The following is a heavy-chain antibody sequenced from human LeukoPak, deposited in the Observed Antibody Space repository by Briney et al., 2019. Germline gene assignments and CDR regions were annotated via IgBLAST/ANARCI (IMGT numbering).Heavy chain of an antibody. V-gene: IGHV3-11*04. CDR3: AREKPPTDYYGSRRYYYGMDV. CDR1: GFTFSDYY. CDR2: ISSSGSTI. D-gene: IGHD3-10*01. J-gene: IGHJ6*02. Sequence: GGSLRLSCAASGFTFSDYYMSWIRQAPGKGLEWVSYISSSGSTIYYADSVKGRFTISRDNAKNSLYLQMNSLRAADTAVYYCAREKPPTDYYGSRRYYYGMDVWGQGTTVTVSS.